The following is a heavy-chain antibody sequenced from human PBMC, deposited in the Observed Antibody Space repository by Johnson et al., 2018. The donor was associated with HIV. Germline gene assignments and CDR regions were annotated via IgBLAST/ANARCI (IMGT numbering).Heavy chain of an antibody. Sequence: QVQLVESGGGVVQPGRSLRLSCAASGFTFSSYGMHWVRQAPGKGLEWVAVSSYDGTNKYYADSVKGRCTTSRDTSENTLYLQMNSLRAEDTAVYYCAKDINWGGTAFDIWGQGTMVTVSS. CDR2: SSYDGTNK. CDR1: GFTFSSYG. V-gene: IGHV3-30*18. CDR3: AKDINWGGTAFDI. D-gene: IGHD7-27*01. J-gene: IGHJ3*02.